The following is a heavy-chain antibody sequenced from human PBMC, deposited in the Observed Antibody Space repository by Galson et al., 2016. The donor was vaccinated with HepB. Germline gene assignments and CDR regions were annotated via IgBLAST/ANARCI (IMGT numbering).Heavy chain of an antibody. D-gene: IGHD3-10*01. CDR3: AKLPSRYYGSGAGYGMDI. V-gene: IGHV3-23*01. CDR2: ISGSINAT. J-gene: IGHJ6*02. CDR1: GFTFNNAW. Sequence: SLRLSCAASGFTFNNAWMHWVRQAPGKGLQWVSGISGSINATYYADSVKGRFIISRDDYKNTLYLQMHSLRAEDTALYYCAKLPSRYYGSGAGYGMDIWGQGTTVTVSS.